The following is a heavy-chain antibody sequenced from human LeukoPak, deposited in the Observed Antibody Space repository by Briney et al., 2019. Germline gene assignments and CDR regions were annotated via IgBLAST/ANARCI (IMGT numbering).Heavy chain of an antibody. D-gene: IGHD2-15*01. CDR3: AKHGSYTCYSGADY. CDR2: ISGSGGST. Sequence: GGSLRLSCAASGFTFSSYAMSWVRQAPGKGLEWVSAISGSGGSTYYADSVKGRFTISRDNSKNTLYLQMNSLRVEDTAVYYCAKHGSYTCYSGADYWGQGTLVTVSS. CDR1: GFTFSSYA. V-gene: IGHV3-23*01. J-gene: IGHJ4*02.